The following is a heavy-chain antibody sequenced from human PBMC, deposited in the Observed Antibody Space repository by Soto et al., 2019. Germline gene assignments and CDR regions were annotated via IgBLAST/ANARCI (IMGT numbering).Heavy chain of an antibody. CDR2: IWYDGSNK. CDR1: GFTFSSYG. CDR3: ESDYLVKPHRVIDY. J-gene: IGHJ4*02. D-gene: IGHD2-15*01. V-gene: IGHV3-33*01. Sequence: QVQLVESGGGVVQPGRSLRLSCAASGFTFSSYGMHWVRQAPGKGLEWVAVIWYDGSNKYYADSVKGRFTISRDNSKNTLSLIMNSMSAEDTAVYDYESDYLVKPHRVIDYWGQRTLVTVSS.